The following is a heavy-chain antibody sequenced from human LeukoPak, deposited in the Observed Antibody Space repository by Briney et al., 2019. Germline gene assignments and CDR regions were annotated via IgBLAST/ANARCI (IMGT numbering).Heavy chain of an antibody. CDR3: ARGFCSSTSCYQGPFDY. J-gene: IGHJ4*02. V-gene: IGHV3-15*01. Sequence: GGSLRLSCAASGFTFSGYAMTWVRQAPGKGLGWVGHIKNKTNGGTTDYAAPVKGRFIISRDDSKNTLYLQMNSLRTEDTAVYYCARGFCSSTSCYQGPFDYWGQGTLVTVSS. D-gene: IGHD2-2*01. CDR1: GFTFSGYA. CDR2: IKNKTNGGTT.